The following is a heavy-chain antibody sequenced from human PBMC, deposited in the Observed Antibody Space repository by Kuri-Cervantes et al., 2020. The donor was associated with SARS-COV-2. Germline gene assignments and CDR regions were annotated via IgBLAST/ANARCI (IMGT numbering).Heavy chain of an antibody. V-gene: IGHV3-11*06. CDR2: ISSSSSYI. CDR3: ARAAYYDFWSGPDYYYYMDV. J-gene: IGHJ6*03. Sequence: GESLKISCTASGFIFSDYYMTWIRQAPGKGLEWVSSISSSSSYIYYADSVKGRFTISRDNAKNSLYLQMNSLRAEDTAVYYCARAAYYDFWSGPDYYYYMDVWGKGTTVTVSS. D-gene: IGHD3-3*01. CDR1: GFIFSDYY.